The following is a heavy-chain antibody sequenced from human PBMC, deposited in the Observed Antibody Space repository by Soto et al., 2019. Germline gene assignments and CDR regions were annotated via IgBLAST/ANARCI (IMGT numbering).Heavy chain of an antibody. CDR1: AGSVSSGSYY. CDR2: IYYSGSA. V-gene: IGHV4-61*01. J-gene: IGHJ4*02. Sequence: PSETLSLTCTVSAGSVSSGSYYWSWIRQPPGKGLEWIGYIYYSGSANYNPSLKSRVTISIDTSKNQFSLKLYSVTAADTAVYYCVRVSLAVAGMTDYWGQGTQVTVSS. CDR3: VRVSLAVAGMTDY. D-gene: IGHD6-19*01.